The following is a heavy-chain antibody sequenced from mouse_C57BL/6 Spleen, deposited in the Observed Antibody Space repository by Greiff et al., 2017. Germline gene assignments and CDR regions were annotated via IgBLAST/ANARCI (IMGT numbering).Heavy chain of an antibody. V-gene: IGHV5-17*01. CDR3: ATGPFAY. J-gene: IGHJ3*01. CDR1: GFTFSDYG. D-gene: IGHD4-1*01. CDR2: ISSGSSTI. Sequence: EVHLVESGGGLVKPGGSLKLSCAASGFTFSDYGMHWVRQAPEKGLEWVAYISSGSSTIYYADTVKDRFTISRDNAKNTLFLQMTSLRSEDTAMYYCATGPFAYWGQGTLVTVSA.